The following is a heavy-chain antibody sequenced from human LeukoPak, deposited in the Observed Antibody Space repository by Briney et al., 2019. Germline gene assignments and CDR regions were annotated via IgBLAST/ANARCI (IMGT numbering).Heavy chain of an antibody. Sequence: SETLSLTCAVYGGSFSGYYWSWILQPPGKGLEWIGEINHSGSTNYNPSLKSRVTIAVDTSKNQFSLKVSSVTAADTAVYRCARGPRRPAAAPEYWGQGTLVTVSS. J-gene: IGHJ4*02. CDR3: ARGPRRPAAAPEY. CDR2: INHSGST. V-gene: IGHV4-34*01. D-gene: IGHD6-13*01. CDR1: GGSFSGYY.